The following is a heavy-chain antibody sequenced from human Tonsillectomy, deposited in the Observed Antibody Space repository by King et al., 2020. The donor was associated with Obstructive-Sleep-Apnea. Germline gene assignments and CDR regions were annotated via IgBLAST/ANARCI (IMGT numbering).Heavy chain of an antibody. CDR2: IYSGGNT. D-gene: IGHD6-19*01. CDR1: GFTISSNY. CDR3: ARIWQQWRSEFDY. Sequence: DVQLVESGGGLVQPGGSLRLSCAASGFTISSNYMSWVRQAPGKGLEWGSVIYSGGNTYYADSVKDRFNISRDNSKNTLYLQMNSLRAEDTAVYYCARIWQQWRSEFDYWGQGTLVTVSS. V-gene: IGHV3-66*01. J-gene: IGHJ4*02.